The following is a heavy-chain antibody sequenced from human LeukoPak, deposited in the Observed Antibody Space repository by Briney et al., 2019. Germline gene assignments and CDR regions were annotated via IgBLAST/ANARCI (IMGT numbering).Heavy chain of an antibody. D-gene: IGHD3-10*01. CDR1: GFTFSSYW. V-gene: IGHV3-7*01. Sequence: GGSLRLSCAASGFTFSSYWLSWVRQSPGKGLEWVANIKPDGSEKYFMDSVKGRFTISRDNAKNALYLEMNSLRAEDTAEYFCARERMYSGSGSTYPYYDYWGQGTLVTVSS. J-gene: IGHJ4*02. CDR2: IKPDGSEK. CDR3: ARERMYSGSGSTYPYYDY.